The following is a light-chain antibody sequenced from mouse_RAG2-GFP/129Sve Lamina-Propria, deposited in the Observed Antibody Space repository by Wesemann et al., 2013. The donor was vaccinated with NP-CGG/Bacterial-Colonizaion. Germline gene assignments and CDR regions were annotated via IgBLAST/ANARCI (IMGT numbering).Light chain of an antibody. V-gene: IGKV6-15*01. J-gene: IGKJ5*01. CDR3: QQYSSYPLT. CDR1: QNVGTN. Sequence: DIVMTQSQKFMSTSVGDRVSVTCKASQNVGTNVAWYQQKPGQSPKALIYLASNRHTGVPDRFTGSGSGTDFTLTISNMQSEDLADYFCQQYSSYPLTFGAGTKLELK. CDR2: LAS.